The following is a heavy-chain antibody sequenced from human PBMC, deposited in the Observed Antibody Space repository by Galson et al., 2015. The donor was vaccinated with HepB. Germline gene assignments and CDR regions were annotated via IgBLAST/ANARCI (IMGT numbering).Heavy chain of an antibody. D-gene: IGHD3-22*01. CDR2: MNPNSGGT. CDR1: GYTFTSYD. Sequence: SVKVSCKASGYTFTSYDINWVRQATGHGLEWMGWMNPNSGGTGYAQKFQGRVTMTRDTSISTAYMELSSLRYEDTAVYYCARGTYYYDSSGYYSRYYYYYYYMDVWGKGTTVTVSS. V-gene: IGHV1-8*01. J-gene: IGHJ6*03. CDR3: ARGTYYYDSSGYYSRYYYYYYYMDV.